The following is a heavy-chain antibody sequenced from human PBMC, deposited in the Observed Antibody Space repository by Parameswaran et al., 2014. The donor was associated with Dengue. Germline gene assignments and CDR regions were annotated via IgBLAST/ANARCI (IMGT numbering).Heavy chain of an antibody. Sequence: VRQAPGQGLEWMGWINPNSGDTNYAQKFQGRVTMTRDTSISTAYMELSRLRSDDTAVYYCARGYDYGADYYGMDVWAKDHGHRLL. CDR3: ARGYDYGADYYGMDV. D-gene: IGHD5-12*01. CDR2: INPNSGDT. J-gene: IGHJ6*04. V-gene: IGHV1-2*02.